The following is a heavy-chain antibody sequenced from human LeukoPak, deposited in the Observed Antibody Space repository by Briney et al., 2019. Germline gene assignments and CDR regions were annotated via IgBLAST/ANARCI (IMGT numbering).Heavy chain of an antibody. CDR3: ARDRGSGIGYFDY. Sequence: GGSLRLSCAASGFTFSRYWMTWVRQAPGKGLEWVANIKEDGSEKYYVDSVKGRFTISRDNAKNSLYLQMNSLRAEDTAVYYCARDRGSGIGYFDYWGQGTLVTVSS. CDR2: IKEDGSEK. D-gene: IGHD3-10*01. J-gene: IGHJ4*02. CDR1: GFTFSRYW. V-gene: IGHV3-7*01.